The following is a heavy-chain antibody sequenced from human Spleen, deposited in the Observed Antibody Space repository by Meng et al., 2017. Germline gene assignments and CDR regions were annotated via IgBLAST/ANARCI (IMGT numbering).Heavy chain of an antibody. Sequence: QGQRVQSGAGGKKPGSSVKVSCKASGGTFSSYAISWVRQAPGQGLEWMGGIIPIFGTANYAQKFQGRVTITADKSTSTAYMELSSLRSEDTAVYYCARGSSSSSSRQRYYFDYWGQGTLVTVSS. D-gene: IGHD6-6*01. V-gene: IGHV1-69*06. J-gene: IGHJ4*02. CDR1: GGTFSSYA. CDR2: IIPIFGTA. CDR3: ARGSSSSSSRQRYYFDY.